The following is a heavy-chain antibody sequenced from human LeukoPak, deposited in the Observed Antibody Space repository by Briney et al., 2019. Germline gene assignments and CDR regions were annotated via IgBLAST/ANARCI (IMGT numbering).Heavy chain of an antibody. Sequence: PSETLSLTCTVSGGSISGYYWSWIRQPPGKGLEWIGYIYYSGSTNYNPSLKSRVTISVDTSKNQFSLKLSSVTAADTAVYYCARVGRMRIIDHWGQGTLVTVSS. CDR3: ARVGRMRIIDH. CDR2: IYYSGST. V-gene: IGHV4-59*01. J-gene: IGHJ4*02. D-gene: IGHD3-10*01. CDR1: GGSISGYY.